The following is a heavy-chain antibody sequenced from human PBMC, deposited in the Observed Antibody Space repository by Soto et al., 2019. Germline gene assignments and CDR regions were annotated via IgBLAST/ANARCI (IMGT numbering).Heavy chain of an antibody. Sequence: QLQLQESGPGLVKPSETLSLTCTVSGGSISSSSYYWGWIRQPPGTVLEWIGSIYYSGSTYYNPSLKRRVTISVDTSKNQFSLKLSSVTAADTAVYYCARQLWFGELVPIDYWGQGTLVTVSS. V-gene: IGHV4-39*01. CDR3: ARQLWFGELVPIDY. J-gene: IGHJ4*02. CDR1: GGSISSSSYY. CDR2: IYYSGST. D-gene: IGHD3-10*01.